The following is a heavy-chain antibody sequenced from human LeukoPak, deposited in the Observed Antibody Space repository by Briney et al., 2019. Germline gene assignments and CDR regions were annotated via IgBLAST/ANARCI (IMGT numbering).Heavy chain of an antibody. J-gene: IGHJ4*02. CDR1: GYTFTSYD. Sequence: GASVKVSCKASGYTFTSYDINWVRQATGQGLEWMGWMNPNSGNTGYAQKFQGRVTMTRNTSISTAYMELSSLRSEDTAVYYCARAHDSSGYYSGYWGQGTLVSVSS. V-gene: IGHV1-8*01. D-gene: IGHD3-22*01. CDR2: MNPNSGNT. CDR3: ARAHDSSGYYSGY.